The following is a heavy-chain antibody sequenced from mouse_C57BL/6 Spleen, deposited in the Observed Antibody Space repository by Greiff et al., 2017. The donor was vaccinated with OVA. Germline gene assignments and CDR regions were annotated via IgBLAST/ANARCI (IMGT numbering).Heavy chain of an antibody. Sequence: VQLQESGPGLVQPSQSLSITCTVSGFSLTSYGVHWVRQSPGKGLEWLGVIWSGGSTDYNAAFISRLSISKDNSKSQVFFKMNSLQADDTAIYYCARGDGYSLYYFDYWGQGTTLTVSS. CDR3: ARGDGYSLYYFDY. CDR1: GFSLTSYG. V-gene: IGHV2-2*01. CDR2: IWSGGST. D-gene: IGHD2-3*01. J-gene: IGHJ2*01.